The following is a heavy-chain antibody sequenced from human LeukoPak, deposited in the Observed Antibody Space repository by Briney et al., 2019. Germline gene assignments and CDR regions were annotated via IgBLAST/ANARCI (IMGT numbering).Heavy chain of an antibody. V-gene: IGHV4-59*01. D-gene: IGHD3-3*01. J-gene: IGHJ6*02. CDR2: IYYSGST. CDR1: GGSISSYY. CDR3: ARVPADYDFWSGYYPHYYYGTDV. Sequence: SETLSLTCTVSGGSISSYYWSWIRQPPGKGLEWIGYIYYSGSTNYNPSLKSRVTISVDTSKNQFSLKLSSVTAADTAVYYCARVPADYDFWSGYYPHYYYGTDVWGQGTTVTVSS.